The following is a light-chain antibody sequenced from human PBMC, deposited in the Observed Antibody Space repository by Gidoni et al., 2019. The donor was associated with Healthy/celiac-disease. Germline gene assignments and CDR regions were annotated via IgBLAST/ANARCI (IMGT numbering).Light chain of an antibody. CDR2: DVS. Sequence: QSALTQPRSVSASPGPSVTISCTGTSSEVGGDNYVSWYQQHPGKAPKLMIYDVSKRPSGVPDRFSGSKAGNTASLTSAGRQAEDEADYYCCSYAGSYSWVFGGGTKLTVL. CDR1: SSEVGGDNY. J-gene: IGLJ3*02. V-gene: IGLV2-11*01. CDR3: CSYAGSYSWV.